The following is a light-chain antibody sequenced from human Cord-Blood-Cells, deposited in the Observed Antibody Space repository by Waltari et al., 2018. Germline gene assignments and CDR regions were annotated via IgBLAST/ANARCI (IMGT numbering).Light chain of an antibody. CDR2: DAS. V-gene: IGKV3-11*01. Sequence: EIVLTQSPATLSLSPGERATLSCRASQSVSSYLAWYQQKPGQAPRLLIYDASNRAAVIPAMFSGSGSGTDFTITISSLEPEDFAVYYCQQRSNWLTFGGGTKVEIK. CDR1: QSVSSY. J-gene: IGKJ4*01. CDR3: QQRSNWLT.